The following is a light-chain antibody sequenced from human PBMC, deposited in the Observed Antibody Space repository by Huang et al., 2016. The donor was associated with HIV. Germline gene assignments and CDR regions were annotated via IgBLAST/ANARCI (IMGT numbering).Light chain of an antibody. CDR3: MEALQTPYT. CDR1: QSLRHRNGLNY. J-gene: IGKJ2*01. V-gene: IGKV2-28*01. Sequence: DVVMTQSPLSLPVPPGEPASISCRSSQSLRHRNGLNYLDWYLQKPGRSPQLLIHLGSSRASGVPDRFSGGGSGTDFSLNISRVEAEDAGIYYCMEALQTPYTFGQGTKLEIK. CDR2: LGS.